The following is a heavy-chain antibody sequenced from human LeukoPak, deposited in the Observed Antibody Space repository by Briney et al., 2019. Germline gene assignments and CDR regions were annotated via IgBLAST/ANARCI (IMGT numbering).Heavy chain of an antibody. Sequence: PGGSLRLSCAASGFTVSSNYMSWVRQAPGKGLEWVALIWYDGSNKYYADSVKGRFTISRDNSKNTLYLQMNSLRAEDTAMYYCARVRIGGYCGGDRYSPDYWGQGTLVTVSS. CDR3: ARVRIGGYCGGDRYSPDY. CDR2: IWYDGSNK. CDR1: GFTVSSNY. D-gene: IGHD2-21*02. V-gene: IGHV3-33*08. J-gene: IGHJ4*02.